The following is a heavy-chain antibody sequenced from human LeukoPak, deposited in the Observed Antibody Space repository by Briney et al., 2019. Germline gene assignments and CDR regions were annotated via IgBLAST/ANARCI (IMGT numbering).Heavy chain of an antibody. Sequence: GGSLRVSCAASGFTFSNYAMSWVRQAPGKGLEWVSGISGSGDATWYADSVKGRSTISRDNSKNTVNLQMNSLRPEDTAVYYCAKCSGGSCYASGAFDYWGQGTLVTVSS. D-gene: IGHD2-15*01. V-gene: IGHV3-23*01. J-gene: IGHJ4*02. CDR1: GFTFSNYA. CDR3: AKCSGGSCYASGAFDY. CDR2: ISGSGDAT.